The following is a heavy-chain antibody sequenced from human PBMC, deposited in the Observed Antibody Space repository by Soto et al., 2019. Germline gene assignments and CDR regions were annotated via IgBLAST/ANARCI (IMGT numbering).Heavy chain of an antibody. J-gene: IGHJ4*02. CDR2: INPNSGGT. D-gene: IGHD3-3*01. CDR3: ARDRSTIFGVAPFDY. Sequence: QVQLVQSGAEVKKPGASVKVSCKASGYTFTGYYMHWVRQAPGQGLEWMGWINPNSGGTNYAQKFQGRVTITADESTSTAYMELSSLRSEDTAVYYCARDRSTIFGVAPFDYWGQGTLVTVSS. CDR1: GYTFTGYY. V-gene: IGHV1-2*02.